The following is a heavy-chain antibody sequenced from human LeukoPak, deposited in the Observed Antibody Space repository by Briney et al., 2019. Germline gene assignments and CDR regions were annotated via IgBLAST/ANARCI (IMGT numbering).Heavy chain of an antibody. J-gene: IGHJ4*02. Sequence: GGSLRLSCAASGFTFNNYAMNWVRQAPGKGLEWVSTISDSGGYTYYRDSVKGRLTISRDNSKNTLYLQMNSLRAEDTAVYYCAKDKDIVVVVAAPIPDYWGQGTLVTVSS. CDR3: AKDKDIVVVVAAPIPDY. D-gene: IGHD2-15*01. V-gene: IGHV3-23*01. CDR2: ISDSGGYT. CDR1: GFTFNNYA.